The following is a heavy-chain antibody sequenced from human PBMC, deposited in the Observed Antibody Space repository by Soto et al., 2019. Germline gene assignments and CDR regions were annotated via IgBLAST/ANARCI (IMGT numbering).Heavy chain of an antibody. J-gene: IGHJ4*02. Sequence: QVQLVESGGGVVQPGRSLRLSCAASGFTFSSYAMHWVRQAPGNGLEWVAVISYDGSNKYYADSVKGRFTISRDNSKNTLYLQMNSLRAEDTAVYYCARVGYLPAARYFDYWGQGTLVTVSS. CDR1: GFTFSSYA. V-gene: IGHV3-30-3*01. D-gene: IGHD5-18*01. CDR3: ARVGYLPAARYFDY. CDR2: ISYDGSNK.